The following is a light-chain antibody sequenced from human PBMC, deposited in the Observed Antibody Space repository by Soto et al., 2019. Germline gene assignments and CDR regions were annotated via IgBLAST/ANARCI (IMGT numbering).Light chain of an antibody. Sequence: HCDLTQPASGSGSPGEWITISCTGTSSDVGSYNLVSWYQHHPGKAPKLMIYVVGKRPSGVSSRFSGSKSGNTASLTISGLQAEDEADYYCCSYAGSGTPYVFGTGTKVTVL. CDR1: SSDVGSYNL. J-gene: IGLJ1*01. CDR2: VVG. V-gene: IGLV2-23*02. CDR3: CSYAGSGTPYV.